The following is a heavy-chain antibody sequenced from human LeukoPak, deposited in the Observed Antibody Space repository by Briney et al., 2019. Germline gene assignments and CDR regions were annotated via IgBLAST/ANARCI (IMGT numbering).Heavy chain of an antibody. CDR1: GGSFSGYH. CDR3: ARGRAASSSRYYYYYYGMDV. CDR2: INHSGST. Sequence: KPSETLSLTCAVYGGSFSGYHWSWIRQPPGKGLEWIGEINHSGSTNYNPSLKSRVTISVDTSKNQFSLKLSSVTAADTAVYYCARGRAASSSRYYYYYYGMDVWGQGTTVTVSS. V-gene: IGHV4-34*01. J-gene: IGHJ6*02. D-gene: IGHD6-13*01.